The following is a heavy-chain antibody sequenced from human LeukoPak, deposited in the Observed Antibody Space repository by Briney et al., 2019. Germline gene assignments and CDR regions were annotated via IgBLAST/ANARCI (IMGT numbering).Heavy chain of an antibody. J-gene: IGHJ4*02. CDR1: GGSISSYY. Sequence: SETLSLTCTVSGGSISSYYWSWIRQPPGKGLEWIGCIYYSGSTNYNPSFKSRVTISVDTSKNQFSLKLSSVTAADTAVYYCARYSDSSGYYYRSMFDYWGQGTLVTVSS. D-gene: IGHD3-22*01. V-gene: IGHV4-59*12. CDR2: IYYSGST. CDR3: ARYSDSSGYYYRSMFDY.